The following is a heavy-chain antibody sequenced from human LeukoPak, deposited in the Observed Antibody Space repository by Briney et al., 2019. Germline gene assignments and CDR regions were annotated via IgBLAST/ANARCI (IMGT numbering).Heavy chain of an antibody. Sequence: SETLSLTCTVSGGSISSYYWSWIRQPPGKGLEWIGHIYYSGSTNYKPSLKSRVTISVDTSKNQFPLKLSSVTAADTAVYYCARGGYYGSGNDFRFDPWGQGTLVTVSS. CDR3: ARGGYYGSGNDFRFDP. J-gene: IGHJ5*02. D-gene: IGHD3-10*01. CDR1: GGSISSYY. CDR2: IYYSGST. V-gene: IGHV4-59*01.